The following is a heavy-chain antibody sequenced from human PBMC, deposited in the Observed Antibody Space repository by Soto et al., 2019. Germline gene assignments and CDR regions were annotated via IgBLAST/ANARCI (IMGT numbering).Heavy chain of an antibody. CDR3: ARGNYGDYWVSRSPDLDY. CDR1: GYTFSSYY. CDR2: MNPSGDSA. Sequence: ASVKVSCKASGYTFSSYYMHWVRQAPGQGLEWMGVMNPSGDSASYAQKFQGRVTMTRDTSTSTVYMEMSSLRSEDTAVYYCARGNYGDYWVSRSPDLDYWGQGTLVTVSS. D-gene: IGHD4-17*01. V-gene: IGHV1-46*01. J-gene: IGHJ4*02.